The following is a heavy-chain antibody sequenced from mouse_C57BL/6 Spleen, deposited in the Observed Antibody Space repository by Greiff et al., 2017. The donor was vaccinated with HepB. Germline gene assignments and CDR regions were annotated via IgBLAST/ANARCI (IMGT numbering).Heavy chain of an antibody. CDR1: GYTFTDHT. CDR3: ARDYYGSSYNFDY. D-gene: IGHD1-1*01. J-gene: IGHJ2*01. Sequence: VQLQQSDAELVKPGASVKISCKVSGYTFTDHTIHWMKQRPEQGLEWIGYIYPRDGSTKYNEKFKGKATLTADESSSTAYMQLNSLTSEDSAVYFCARDYYGSSYNFDYWGQGTTLTVSS. V-gene: IGHV1-78*01. CDR2: IYPRDGST.